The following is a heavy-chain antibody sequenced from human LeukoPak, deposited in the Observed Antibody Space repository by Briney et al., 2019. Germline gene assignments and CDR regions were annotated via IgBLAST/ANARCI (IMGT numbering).Heavy chain of an antibody. CDR3: ARDRNSGYDSAFHY. CDR2: ISISSSYI. Sequence: GGSLRLSCAASGFTFSSYSMNWVRQAPGKGLKGVSSISISSSYIYYADSVKGRFTISRDNAKNSLYLQMNSLRGEEPAVYYCARDRNSGYDSAFHYWGQGTLVTVSS. D-gene: IGHD5-12*01. CDR1: GFTFSSYS. J-gene: IGHJ4*02. V-gene: IGHV3-21*01.